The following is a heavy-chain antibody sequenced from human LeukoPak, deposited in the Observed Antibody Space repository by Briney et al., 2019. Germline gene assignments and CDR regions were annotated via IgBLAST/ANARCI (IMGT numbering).Heavy chain of an antibody. J-gene: IGHJ5*02. CDR3: ARDQVSSWYVGVYGWFDP. CDR1: GYTFSDYY. V-gene: IGHV3-11*01. CDR2: ISSSGSTI. D-gene: IGHD6-13*01. Sequence: VGSLRLSCAASGYTFSDYYMSWIRQAPGKGLEWVTYISSSGSTIYYADSVKGRFTISRDNAKNSLYLQMNSLRAEDTAVYYCARDQVSSWYVGVYGWFDPWGQGTLVTVSS.